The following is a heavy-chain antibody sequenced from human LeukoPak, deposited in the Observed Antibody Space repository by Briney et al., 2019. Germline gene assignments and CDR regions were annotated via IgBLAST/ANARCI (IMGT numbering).Heavy chain of an antibody. Sequence: PGGSLRLSCAASGFTFTNAWMSWVRQTPGKGLEWIARIKSKTDGGTTDYAAPVKGRFTISRDDSKNTLYLQMNSLKTEDTAVYYCTTSNVPAAMGEYAFDVWGQGTMVSVSS. CDR3: TTSNVPAAMGEYAFDV. J-gene: IGHJ3*01. D-gene: IGHD2-2*01. V-gene: IGHV3-15*01. CDR1: GFTFTNAW. CDR2: IKSKTDGGTT.